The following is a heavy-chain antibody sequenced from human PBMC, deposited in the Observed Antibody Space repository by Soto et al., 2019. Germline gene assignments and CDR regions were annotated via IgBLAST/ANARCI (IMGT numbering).Heavy chain of an antibody. V-gene: IGHV4-59*01. CDR2: IYYSGST. J-gene: IGHJ6*03. D-gene: IGHD3-10*01. CDR3: AREVVSYYITPGQYYYYMDV. CDR1: GGSISSYY. Sequence: SETLSLTCTVSGGSISSYYWSWIRQPPGKGLEWIGYIYYSGSTNYNPSLKSRVTISVDTSKNQFSLKLSSVTAADTAVYYCAREVVSYYITPGQYYYYMDVWGKGTTVTVSS.